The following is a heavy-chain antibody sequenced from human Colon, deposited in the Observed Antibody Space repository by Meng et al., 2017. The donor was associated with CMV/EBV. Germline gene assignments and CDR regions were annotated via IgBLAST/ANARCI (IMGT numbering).Heavy chain of an antibody. CDR3: ASHSSSLP. CDR2: SRNKANSYTT. D-gene: IGHD6-13*01. V-gene: IGHV3-72*01. CDR1: GFTLSDHY. J-gene: IGHJ5*02. Sequence: GESLKFSCAASGFTLSDHYMDWVRQAPGKGLEWVGRSRNKANSYTTEYAASVKGRFTISRDDSKNSLYLQMNSLKTEDTAMYYCASHSSSLPWGQGTLVTVSS.